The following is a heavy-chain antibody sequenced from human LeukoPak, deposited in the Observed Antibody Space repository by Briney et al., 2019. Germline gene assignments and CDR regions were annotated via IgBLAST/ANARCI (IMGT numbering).Heavy chain of an antibody. CDR2: IKKKADGGTT. J-gene: IGHJ4*02. CDR1: GFXFSQAW. V-gene: IGHV3-15*01. D-gene: IGHD1-1*01. CDR3: TTHDPINRS. Sequence: GGSLRLSCAASGFXFSQAWITWVRQAPGKGLEWLGRIKKKADGGTTDYAAPVKGRFTISRDDSENTLYLQMNNLKTEDTAMYYCTTHDPINRSWGQGTLVTVSS.